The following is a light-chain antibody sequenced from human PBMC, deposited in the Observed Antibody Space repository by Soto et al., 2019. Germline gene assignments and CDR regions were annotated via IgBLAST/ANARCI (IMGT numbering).Light chain of an antibody. V-gene: IGKV2-28*01. CDR1: QSLLHSNAYNY. J-gene: IGKJ2*01. CDR2: LGS. Sequence: DIVMTQSPLSLTVTPGEPASIFCRSSQSLLHSNAYNYLDWYLQKPGQSPQLLIYLGSNRAAGVPDRFSGSGSGTDYTLKISRVEAEDVGVYYCMQALETSYTFGQGTKLEIK. CDR3: MQALETSYT.